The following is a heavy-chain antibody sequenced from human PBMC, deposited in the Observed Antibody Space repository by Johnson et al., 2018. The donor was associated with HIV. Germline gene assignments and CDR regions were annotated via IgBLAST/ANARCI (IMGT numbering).Heavy chain of an antibody. D-gene: IGHD1-26*01. J-gene: IGHJ3*02. CDR2: IYSGGSTI. CDR3: ARGSGSYYSNAFDI. V-gene: IGHV3-11*01. Sequence: QVQLVESGGGLVQPGGSLRLSCAASGFTVSSNYMSWVRQAPGKGLEWVSIIYSGGSTIYYADSVKGRFTISRDNAKNSLYLQINSLRAEDTALYCCARGSGSYYSNAFDIWGQGTMVTVSS. CDR1: GFTVSSNY.